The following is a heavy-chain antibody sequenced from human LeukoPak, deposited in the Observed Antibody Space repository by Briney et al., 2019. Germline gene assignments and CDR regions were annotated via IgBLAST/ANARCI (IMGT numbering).Heavy chain of an antibody. CDR2: IYYTGST. V-gene: IGHV4-39*07. Sequence: SETLSLTCTVSGGSITSSSYYWGWIRQPPGKGPEWIGSIYYTGSTNYNPSLKSRVTTSVDTSKNQFSLKLSSVTAADTAVYYCARPSTYYYYMDVWGKGTTVTVSS. CDR1: GGSITSSSYY. D-gene: IGHD1-26*01. J-gene: IGHJ6*03. CDR3: ARPSTYYYYMDV.